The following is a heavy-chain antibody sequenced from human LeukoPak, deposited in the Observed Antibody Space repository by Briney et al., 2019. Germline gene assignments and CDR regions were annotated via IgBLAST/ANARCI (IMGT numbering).Heavy chain of an antibody. J-gene: IGHJ4*02. CDR2: IYYSGST. CDR1: GGSISSYY. Sequence: PSQTLSLTCTVSGGSISSYYWSWIRQPPGKGLEWIGYIYYSGSTNYNPSLKSRVTISVDTSKNQFSLKLSSVTAADTAVYYCARASGSGYYYGYWGQGTLVTVSS. CDR3: ARASGSGYYYGY. V-gene: IGHV4-59*01. D-gene: IGHD3-22*01.